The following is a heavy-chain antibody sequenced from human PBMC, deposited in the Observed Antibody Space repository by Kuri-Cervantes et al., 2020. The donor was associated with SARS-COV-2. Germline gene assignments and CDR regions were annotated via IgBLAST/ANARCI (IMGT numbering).Heavy chain of an antibody. Sequence: SETLSLTCAVYGGSFSGYYWSWIRQPPGKGLEWIGEINHSGSTNYNPSLKSRATISVDTSKNQFSLKLSSVTAAGTAVYYCARGQSSITIFGVVIIPTTYYFDYWGQGTLVTVSS. CDR2: INHSGST. CDR1: GGSFSGYY. D-gene: IGHD3-3*01. V-gene: IGHV4-34*01. CDR3: ARGQSSITIFGVVIIPTTYYFDY. J-gene: IGHJ4*02.